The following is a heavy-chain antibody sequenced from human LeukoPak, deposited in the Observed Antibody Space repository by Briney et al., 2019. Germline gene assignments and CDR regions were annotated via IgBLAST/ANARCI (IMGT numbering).Heavy chain of an antibody. D-gene: IGHD6-6*01. V-gene: IGHV3-21*01. CDR3: ARDALYSSSSGGDFDY. J-gene: IGHJ4*02. CDR1: GFTFSTYC. Sequence: GGSLRLSCAASGFTFSTYCMNWVRQAPGKGLEWVSSISSSGSYIYYADSVKGRFTISRDNAKNSLYLQMNSLRAEDTAVYYCARDALYSSSSGGDFDYWGQGTLVTVSS. CDR2: ISSSGSYI.